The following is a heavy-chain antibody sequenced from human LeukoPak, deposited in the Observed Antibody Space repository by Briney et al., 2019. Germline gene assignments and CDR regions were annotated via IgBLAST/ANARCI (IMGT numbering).Heavy chain of an antibody. CDR1: GFTFSTYV. J-gene: IGHJ3*02. Sequence: GESLTLSCAASGFTFSTYVMNWVRQAPGKGLEWVSSISGSGGTTYYADSVKGRFTISRDNSKNTLYLQMNSLRGDDTAVYSCAKDPPTVVSNAFHIWGQGTMATVS. CDR2: ISGSGGTT. D-gene: IGHD4-11*01. CDR3: AKDPPTVVSNAFHI. V-gene: IGHV3-23*01.